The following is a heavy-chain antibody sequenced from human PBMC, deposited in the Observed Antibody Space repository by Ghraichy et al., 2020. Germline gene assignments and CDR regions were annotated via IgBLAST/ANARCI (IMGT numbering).Heavy chain of an antibody. V-gene: IGHV3-53*01. J-gene: IGHJ4*02. D-gene: IGHD4-17*01. CDR2: IYRGGGT. CDR1: GFAVGSYY. Sequence: GGSLRLSCAASGFAVGSYYMTWVRQAPGKGLEWVSLIYRGGGTNYADSVKGRFTISRDDSKNTLYLQMNSLRAEDTAVYYCARGTTVTTTPFDYWGQGTLVTASS. CDR3: ARGTTVTTTPFDY.